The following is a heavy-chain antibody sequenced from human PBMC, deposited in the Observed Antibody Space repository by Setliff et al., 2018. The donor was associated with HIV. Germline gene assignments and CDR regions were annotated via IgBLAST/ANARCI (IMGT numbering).Heavy chain of an antibody. Sequence: SETLSLTCTVSGASISSSYWTWTRQPPGKGLEWIGNIHYSGNTYYNPSLKSRVTISVDTSKNQFSLKLSSVTAADTAIYFCARQFRYPNRAVAGVDYWGQGTLVTVSS. D-gene: IGHD6-19*01. V-gene: IGHV4-59*08. CDR1: GASISSSY. J-gene: IGHJ4*02. CDR3: ARQFRYPNRAVAGVDY. CDR2: IHYSGNT.